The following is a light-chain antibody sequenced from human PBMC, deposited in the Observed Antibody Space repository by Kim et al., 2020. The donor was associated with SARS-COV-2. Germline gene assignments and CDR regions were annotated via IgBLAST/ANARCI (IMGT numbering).Light chain of an antibody. CDR2: EKN. Sequence: SSELTQDPAVSVALGQSVSITCQGDSLRTYYPSWFQQKPGQAPVLVIYEKNNRPSGIPDRFSGSRSGNTASLTITGAQAEDEADYYCTSRDSSGNRQLFGGGTQLTVL. J-gene: IGLJ3*02. CDR1: SLRTYY. V-gene: IGLV3-19*01. CDR3: TSRDSSGNRQL.